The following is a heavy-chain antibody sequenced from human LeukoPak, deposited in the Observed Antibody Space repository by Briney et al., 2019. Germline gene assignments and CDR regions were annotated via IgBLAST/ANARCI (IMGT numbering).Heavy chain of an antibody. J-gene: IGHJ4*02. D-gene: IGHD6-13*01. CDR3: ASIDVGYSSSWFLRTPIDY. CDR1: GGSFSGYY. CDR2: INHSGST. Sequence: SETLSLTCAVYGGSFSGYYWSWIRQPPAKGLEWIGEINHSGSTNYNPSLKSRVTVSVDTSKNQFSLKLSSVTAADTAVYYCASIDVGYSSSWFLRTPIDYWGQGTLVTVSS. V-gene: IGHV4-34*01.